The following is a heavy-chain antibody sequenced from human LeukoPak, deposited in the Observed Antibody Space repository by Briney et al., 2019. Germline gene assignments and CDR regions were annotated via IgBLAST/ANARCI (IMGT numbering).Heavy chain of an antibody. Sequence: GGSLRLSCAASGFTFNSYCMSWVRQAPGKGLEWVSNIDPDGSEKQYGDSVKGRFTTSRDNAKNSLYLQMNSLRAEDTALYYCARIYYFGDNNWRYFDNWGQGTLVTVSS. J-gene: IGHJ4*02. V-gene: IGHV3-7*01. CDR2: IDPDGSEK. D-gene: IGHD3-10*01. CDR3: ARIYYFGDNNWRYFDN. CDR1: GFTFNSYC.